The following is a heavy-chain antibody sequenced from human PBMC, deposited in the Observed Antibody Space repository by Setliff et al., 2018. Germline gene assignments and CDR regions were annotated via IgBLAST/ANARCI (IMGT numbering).Heavy chain of an antibody. V-gene: IGHV1-69*13. J-gene: IGHJ5*01. D-gene: IGHD3-16*01. Sequence: SVKVSCKASGDTFSTYALSWVRQAPGQGLEWMGGVIPLLETAKYAPKFQGRVTITADESTSTGYMELRSLRSDDTAVYYCARELRSPYWHLDSWGQGTQVTVSS. CDR2: VIPLLETA. CDR1: GDTFSTYA. CDR3: ARELRSPYWHLDS.